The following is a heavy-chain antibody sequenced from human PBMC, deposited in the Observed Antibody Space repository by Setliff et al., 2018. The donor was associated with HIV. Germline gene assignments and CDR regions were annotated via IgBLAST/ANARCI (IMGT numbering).Heavy chain of an antibody. V-gene: IGHV3-48*03. CDR3: ARQRPGITVFGAATDAFDV. CDR2: ISGTGSTK. D-gene: IGHD3-3*01. CDR1: GFTFSSYA. Sequence: PGESLKISCAASGFTFSSYAMNWVRQAPGRGLEWVSYISGTGSTKYSADSVKGRFTISRDNANNSLNLQMNSLRAQDTAIYYCARQRPGITVFGAATDAFDVWGLGTAVTVS. J-gene: IGHJ3*01.